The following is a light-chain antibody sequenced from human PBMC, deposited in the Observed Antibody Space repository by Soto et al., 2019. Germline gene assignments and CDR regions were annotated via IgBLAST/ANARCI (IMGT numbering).Light chain of an antibody. CDR3: QQLNSYPYT. CDR1: QGIASF. V-gene: IGKV1-9*01. CDR2: SAT. Sequence: DIQLTQTPSFLAASVGDRVTITCRASQGIASFLAWYQQKPGKAPKLLLYSATTLQTGVSSRFSGGRSGPAFALTISSLLPEDFATYYCQQLNSYPYTFAQGTKLYIK. J-gene: IGKJ2*01.